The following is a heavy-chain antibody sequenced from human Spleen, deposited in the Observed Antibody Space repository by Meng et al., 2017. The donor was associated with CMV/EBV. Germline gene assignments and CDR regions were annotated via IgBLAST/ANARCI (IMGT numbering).Heavy chain of an antibody. Sequence: GESLKISCAASGFTFSDYYMAWIRQAPGKGLEWISYISFSGSGTYYAVSVKGRFTISRDNAKNSLYPQMNSLRAEDTAVYYCARVPVVTQDAFDIWGQGTMVTVSS. CDR1: GFTFSDYY. V-gene: IGHV3-11*04. CDR3: ARVPVVTQDAFDI. J-gene: IGHJ3*02. D-gene: IGHD4-23*01. CDR2: ISFSGSGT.